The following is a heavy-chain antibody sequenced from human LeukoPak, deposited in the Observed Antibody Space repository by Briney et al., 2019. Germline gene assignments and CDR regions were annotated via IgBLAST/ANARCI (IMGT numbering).Heavy chain of an antibody. CDR1: GGSFSGYY. CDR2: INHSGST. D-gene: IGHD6-19*01. Sequence: SETLSLTCAVYGGSFSGYYWSWIRQPPGKGLEWIGEINHSGSTNYNPSPKSRVTISVDTSKNQFSLKLSSVTAADTAVYYCARGRSGWRLLYYYGMDVWGQGTTVTVSS. J-gene: IGHJ6*02. V-gene: IGHV4-34*01. CDR3: ARGRSGWRLLYYYGMDV.